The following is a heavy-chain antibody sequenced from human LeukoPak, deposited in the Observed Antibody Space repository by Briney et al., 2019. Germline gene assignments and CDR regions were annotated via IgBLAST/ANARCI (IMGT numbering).Heavy chain of an antibody. J-gene: IGHJ4*02. CDR2: IYYSGST. CDR3: AREIRLGGGTNTNDY. Sequence: PSETLSLTCTVSGGSISSSSYYWGWIRQPPGKGLEWIGSIYYSGSTYYNPSLKSRVTISVDTSKNQFSLKLSSVTAADTAVYYCAREIRLGGGTNTNDYWGQGTLVTVSS. CDR1: GGSISSSSYY. D-gene: IGHD1-7*01. V-gene: IGHV4-39*07.